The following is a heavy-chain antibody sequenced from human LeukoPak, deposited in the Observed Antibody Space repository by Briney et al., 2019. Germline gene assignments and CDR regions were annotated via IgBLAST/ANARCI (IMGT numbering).Heavy chain of an antibody. D-gene: IGHD3-10*01. CDR1: GYTFTNYD. Sequence: ASVKVSCKASGYTFTNYDINWVRQATGQGLEWMGWLNPNSGNTGYAQKFQGRVTITRDTSITTAYMELSSLRSEDTAVYYCVRDYYASGSYYRWAFDIWGQGTMVTVSS. CDR2: LNPNSGNT. CDR3: VRDYYASGSYYRWAFDI. V-gene: IGHV1-8*03. J-gene: IGHJ3*02.